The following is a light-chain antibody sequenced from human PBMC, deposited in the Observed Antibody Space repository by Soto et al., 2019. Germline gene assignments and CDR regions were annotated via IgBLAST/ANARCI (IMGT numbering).Light chain of an antibody. CDR2: GAS. Sequence: EIVFTQSPGTLSLSPGERAILSCRASQSISNTLAWYRQKPGQAPKILIYGASTRATGIPDRFCGSGSGTDFTLTISSLEPEDFAVYYCQHYGSSPPFTFGPGTKVDIK. CDR1: QSISNT. J-gene: IGKJ3*01. CDR3: QHYGSSPPFT. V-gene: IGKV3-20*01.